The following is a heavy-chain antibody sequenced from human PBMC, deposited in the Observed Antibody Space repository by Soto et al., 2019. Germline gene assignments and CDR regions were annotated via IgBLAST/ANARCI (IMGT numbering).Heavy chain of an antibody. V-gene: IGHV4-30-2*01. J-gene: IGHJ4*02. CDR1: GGSISSGGYS. CDR3: ARGMTTVTTLDY. D-gene: IGHD4-4*01. Sequence: SETLSLTCAVSGGSISSGGYSWSWIRQPPGKGLEWIGYIYHSGSTYYNPPLKSRVTISVDRSKNQFSLKLSSVTAADTAVYYCARGMTTVTTLDYWGQGTLVTVSS. CDR2: IYHSGST.